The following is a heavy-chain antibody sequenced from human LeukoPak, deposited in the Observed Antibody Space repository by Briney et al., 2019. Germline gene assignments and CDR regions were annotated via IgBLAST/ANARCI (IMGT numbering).Heavy chain of an antibody. D-gene: IGHD3-10*01. V-gene: IGHV3-7*01. CDR2: IKQDGSEK. Sequence: PGGSLRLYGASSGFTFSSYWMSWVRQAPGKGLEWVANIKQDGSEKYYVDSVKGRFPISRDNAKNPPYLRMNSLRAEDTAVYYCATASRSYYRFYDQFDYWGQGTLVTGSS. J-gene: IGHJ4*02. CDR1: GFTFSSYW. CDR3: ATASRSYYRFYDQFDY.